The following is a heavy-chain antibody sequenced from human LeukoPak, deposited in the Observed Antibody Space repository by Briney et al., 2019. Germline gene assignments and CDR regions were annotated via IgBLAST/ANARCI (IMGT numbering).Heavy chain of an antibody. V-gene: IGHV3-23*01. D-gene: IGHD1-26*01. CDR2: ISGSGGST. CDR3: AKEVGMGAIGEEYYFDY. Sequence: PGGSLRLSCAASGFTFSSYAMSWVRQAPGKGLEWVSAISGSGGSTYYADSVKGRFTISRDNSKNTLYLQMNSLRAEDTAVYYCAKEVGMGAIGEEYYFDYWGQGTLVTVSS. CDR1: GFTFSSYA. J-gene: IGHJ4*02.